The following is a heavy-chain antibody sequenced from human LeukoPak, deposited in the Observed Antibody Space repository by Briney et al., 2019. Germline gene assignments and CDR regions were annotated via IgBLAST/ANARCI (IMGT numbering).Heavy chain of an antibody. J-gene: IGHJ4*02. Sequence: PSETLSLTCTVSGGSISSYYWSWIRQPPGKGLEWIGYIYYSGSTNYNPSLKSRVTISVDTSKNQFSLKLSSVTAADTAVYYCARVGDKVTDYWGQGTLVTVSS. CDR3: ARVGDKVTDY. CDR1: GGSISSYY. CDR2: IYYSGST. V-gene: IGHV4-59*12. D-gene: IGHD5-12*01.